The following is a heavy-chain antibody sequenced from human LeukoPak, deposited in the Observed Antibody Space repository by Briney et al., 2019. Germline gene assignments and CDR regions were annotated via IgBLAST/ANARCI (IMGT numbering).Heavy chain of an antibody. CDR3: ARVRRLGIAVAYFDY. J-gene: IGHJ4*02. CDR2: IYYSGST. CDR1: GGSISSNSYY. Sequence: PSETLSLTCAVSGGSISSNSYYWGWIRQPPGKGLEWIGSIYYSGSTYYNPSLKSRVTISVDTSKNQFSLKLSSVTAADTAVYYCARVRRLGIAVAYFDYWGQGTLVTVSS. D-gene: IGHD6-19*01. V-gene: IGHV4-39*01.